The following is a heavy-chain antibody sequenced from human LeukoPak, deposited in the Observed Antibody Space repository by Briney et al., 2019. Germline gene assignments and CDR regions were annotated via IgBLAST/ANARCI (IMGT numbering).Heavy chain of an antibody. CDR1: GFTFSSYA. CDR2: ISGSGGST. CDR3: ATLVVVAVASDY. J-gene: IGHJ4*02. Sequence: GGSLRLSCAASGFTFSSYAMSWVRQAPGKGLEWVSAISGSGGSTYYADSVKGRFTISRDNSKNTLYLQMNSLRAEDTAVYYCATLVVVAVASDYWGQGTLVTVSS. D-gene: IGHD6-19*01. V-gene: IGHV3-23*01.